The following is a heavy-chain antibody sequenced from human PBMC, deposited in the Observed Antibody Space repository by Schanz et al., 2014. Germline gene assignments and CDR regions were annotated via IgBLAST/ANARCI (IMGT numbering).Heavy chain of an antibody. Sequence: QVQLVESGGGLVKPGGSLRLSCAASGFTFSDYYMSWIRQAPGKGLEWVSYISGSATTIYYADSVKGRFTISRDNAKNSLYLQMNSLRGEDTAVYFCAKGRGGTSSEGLDQYYGMDVWGQGTTVTVSS. CDR2: ISGSATTI. D-gene: IGHD6-6*01. V-gene: IGHV3-11*04. CDR1: GFTFSDYY. CDR3: AKGRGGTSSEGLDQYYGMDV. J-gene: IGHJ6*02.